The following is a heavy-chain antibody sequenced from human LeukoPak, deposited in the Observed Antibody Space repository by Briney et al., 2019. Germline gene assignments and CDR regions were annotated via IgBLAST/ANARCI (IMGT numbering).Heavy chain of an antibody. CDR1: GGSIHSYY. Sequence: PSETLSLTCTVSGGSIHSYYWSWIRQPPGKGLEWIGYISYSGSTYYNPSLKSRVTISLGTSKNQFSLRLTSVTAADTAMYYCARGGNDFDYWGQGTLVTVSS. V-gene: IGHV4-59*13. CDR2: ISYSGST. CDR3: ARGGNDFDY. J-gene: IGHJ4*02. D-gene: IGHD1-1*01.